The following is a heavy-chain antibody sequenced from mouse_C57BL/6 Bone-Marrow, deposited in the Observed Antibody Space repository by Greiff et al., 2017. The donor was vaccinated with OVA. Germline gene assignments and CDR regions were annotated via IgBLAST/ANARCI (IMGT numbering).Heavy chain of an antibody. Sequence: EVMLVESGGDLVKPGGSLKLSCAASGFTFSSYGMSWVRQTPDKRLEWVATISSGGSYTYYPDSVKGRFTISRDNAKNTLYLQMSSLKSEDTAMYYCARRDYPFRYAMDYWGQGTSVTVSS. V-gene: IGHV5-6*02. D-gene: IGHD2-4*01. CDR1: GFTFSSYG. CDR3: ARRDYPFRYAMDY. J-gene: IGHJ4*01. CDR2: ISSGGSYT.